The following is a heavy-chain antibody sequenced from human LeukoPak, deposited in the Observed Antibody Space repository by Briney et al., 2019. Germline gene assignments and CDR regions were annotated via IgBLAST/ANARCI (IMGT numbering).Heavy chain of an antibody. D-gene: IGHD1-14*01. Sequence: GGSLRLSCAASGFTFSSYGFSWVRQAPGKGLEWVSYISITGGIKYYGESVKGRFTISRDNAKNSLYLQMDSLRGEDTAVYYCAKVASEYYGLDVWGKGTTVTVSS. CDR2: ISITGGIK. CDR3: AKVASEYYGLDV. CDR1: GFTFSSYG. J-gene: IGHJ6*04. V-gene: IGHV3-48*03.